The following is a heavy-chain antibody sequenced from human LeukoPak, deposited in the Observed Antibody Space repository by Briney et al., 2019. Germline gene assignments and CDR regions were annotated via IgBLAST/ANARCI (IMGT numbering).Heavy chain of an antibody. CDR1: GGSISSYY. CDR2: IYTSGST. V-gene: IGHV4-4*07. CDR3: AREGDGYYAPEY. J-gene: IGHJ4*02. Sequence: SETLSLTCTVSGGSISSYYWSWIRQPAGKGLEWIGRIYTSGSTNYNPSLKSRVTMSLDRSKNQFSLQLASVTAADTAVYYCAREGDGYYAPEYWGQGTLVTVSS. D-gene: IGHD5-24*01.